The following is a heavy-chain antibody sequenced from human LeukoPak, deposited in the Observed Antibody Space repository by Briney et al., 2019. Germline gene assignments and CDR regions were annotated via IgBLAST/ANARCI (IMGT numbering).Heavy chain of an antibody. CDR3: ARSDRGCSGGSCPGFGP. V-gene: IGHV1-2*02. CDR2: INPNSGGT. D-gene: IGHD2-15*01. J-gene: IGHJ5*02. CDR1: GYTFTGYY. Sequence: ASVKVSCKASGYTFTGYYMHWVRQAPGQGLEWMGWINPNSGGTNYAQKFQGRVTMTRDTSISTAYMELSRLRSDDTAVYYCARSDRGCSGGSCPGFGPWGQGTLVTVSS.